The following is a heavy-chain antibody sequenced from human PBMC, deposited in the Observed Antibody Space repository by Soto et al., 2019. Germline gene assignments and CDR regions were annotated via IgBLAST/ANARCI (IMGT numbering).Heavy chain of an antibody. CDR3: TTDSYITSIIGRFDY. CDR1: GFTFSNAW. V-gene: IGHV3-15*07. CDR2: VKSKNDGGTT. D-gene: IGHD3-10*01. Sequence: EVHLVESGGGLVKPGGSLRLSCAASGFTFSNAWNNWVRQAPGKGLEWVGRVKSKNDGGTTDFAAPVKGRFAISRDDSKIMVRLEMNSLQTEDTATYYCTTDSYITSIIGRFDYWGQGTLVTVSS. J-gene: IGHJ4*02.